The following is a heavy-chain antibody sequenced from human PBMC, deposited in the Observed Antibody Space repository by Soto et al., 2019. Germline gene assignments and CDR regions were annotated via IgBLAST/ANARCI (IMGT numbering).Heavy chain of an antibody. D-gene: IGHD1-26*01. CDR1: GXSVSRDDY. Sequence: XTLCLPCAVAGXSVSRDDYWGWILQPPMQWLWWIGSIYPAGRPYVRNTFYKPYLQIRVNISSDMSKNQFSLRLSSVNAADTAVYSCSRVSVVGAPPPGYCQHWGQGTLVTVSS. CDR2: IYPAGRPYVRNT. J-gene: IGHJ1*01. V-gene: IGHV4-38-2*01. CDR3: SRVSVVGAPPPGYCQH.